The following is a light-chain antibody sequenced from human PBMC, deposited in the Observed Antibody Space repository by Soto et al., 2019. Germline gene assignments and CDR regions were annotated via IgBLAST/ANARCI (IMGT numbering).Light chain of an antibody. Sequence: SYELTQPPSVSVAPGQTARITCGGNNIGGKSVHWYQQKPGQAPVVVVYDDSDRPSGIPERFSGSNSGNTATLTISRVEAGDEADYYCQVRDSSSDHVEFGGGTKLTVL. J-gene: IGLJ2*01. CDR2: DDS. V-gene: IGLV3-21*02. CDR3: QVRDSSSDHVE. CDR1: NIGGKS.